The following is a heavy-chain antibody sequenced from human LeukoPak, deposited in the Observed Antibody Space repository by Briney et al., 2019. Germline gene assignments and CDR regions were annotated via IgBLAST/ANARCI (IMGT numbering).Heavy chain of an antibody. Sequence: GGSLRLSCAASGFTFSDYYMSWIRQAPGKGLEWVSYISSSGSTIYYADSVKGRFTISRDNAKNSLYLQMNSLRAEDTAVYYCARDLDSSSSADAFDIWGQGTMVTVSS. D-gene: IGHD6-6*01. CDR3: ARDLDSSSSADAFDI. J-gene: IGHJ3*02. CDR1: GFTFSDYY. V-gene: IGHV3-11*04. CDR2: ISSSGSTI.